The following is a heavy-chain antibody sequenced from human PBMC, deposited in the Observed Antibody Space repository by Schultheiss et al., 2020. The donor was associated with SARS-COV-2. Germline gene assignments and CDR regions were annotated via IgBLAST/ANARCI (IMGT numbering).Heavy chain of an antibody. V-gene: IGHV3-21*01. D-gene: IGHD5-18*01. CDR3: ARDVLQLWLHAFDI. CDR1: GFTFSSYA. J-gene: IGHJ3*02. Sequence: GGSLRLSCAASGFTFSSYAMSWVRQAPGKGLEWVSSISSSSSYIYYADSVKGRFTISRDNAKNSLYLQMNSLRAEDTAVYYCARDVLQLWLHAFDIWGQGTMVTVSS. CDR2: ISSSSSYI.